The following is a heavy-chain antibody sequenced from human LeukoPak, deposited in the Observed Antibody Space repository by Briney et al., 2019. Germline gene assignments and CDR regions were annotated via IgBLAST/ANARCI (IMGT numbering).Heavy chain of an antibody. Sequence: GGSLRLSCAASGFTFSSYAMSWVRQAPGKGLEWVSAISGSGDSTYYGDSVKGRFTISRDNSKNTLYLQMNSLRAEDTAVYYCAKTRPLDSSSWSHGDYWGQGALVTVSS. CDR3: AKTRPLDSSSWSHGDY. CDR1: GFTFSSYA. V-gene: IGHV3-23*01. J-gene: IGHJ4*02. D-gene: IGHD6-13*01. CDR2: ISGSGDST.